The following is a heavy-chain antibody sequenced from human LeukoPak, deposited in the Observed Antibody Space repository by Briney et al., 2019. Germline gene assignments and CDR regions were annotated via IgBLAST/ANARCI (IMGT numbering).Heavy chain of an antibody. CDR2: ISSSSSTI. J-gene: IGHJ6*02. CDR1: GLTFSSDS. D-gene: IGHD3-16*01. Sequence: PGGSLRLSWAASGLTFSSDSMNCVRQAPGKGMEWVSYISSSSSTIKYADSVTGRLTISRDNAKNSLYLQMNSLRAEDTAVYYCARDRQYEAYYCGMDVWGQGTTVTVSS. CDR3: ARDRQYEAYYCGMDV. V-gene: IGHV3-48*01.